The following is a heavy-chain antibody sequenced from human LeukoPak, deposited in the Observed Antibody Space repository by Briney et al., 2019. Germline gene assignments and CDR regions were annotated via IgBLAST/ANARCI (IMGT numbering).Heavy chain of an antibody. CDR1: GGSISSYY. CDR3: ARGPTGYCSGGSCYSSYYYYYGMDV. V-gene: IGHV4-59*01. D-gene: IGHD2-15*01. J-gene: IGHJ6*02. Sequence: PSETLSLTCTVSGGSISSYYWSWIRQPPGKGLEWIGYIYYSGSTNYNPSLKSRVTISIDTSKNQFSLKLSSVTAADTAVYYCARGPTGYCSGGSCYSSYYYYYGMDVWGQGTTVTVSS. CDR2: IYYSGST.